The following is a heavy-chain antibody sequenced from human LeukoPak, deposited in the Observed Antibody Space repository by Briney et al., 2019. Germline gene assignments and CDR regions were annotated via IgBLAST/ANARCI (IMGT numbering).Heavy chain of an antibody. D-gene: IGHD1-26*01. CDR3: ARAIVGATPDAFDI. J-gene: IGHJ3*02. CDR1: GFTFSDYY. CDR2: ISTSGSTI. V-gene: IGHV3-11*04. Sequence: PGGSLRLSCAASGFTFSDYYMSWIRQAPGKGLEWVSYISTSGSTIYYADSVKGRFTISRDNAKNSLYLQMNSLRAEDTAVYYCARAIVGATPDAFDIWGQGTMVTVSS.